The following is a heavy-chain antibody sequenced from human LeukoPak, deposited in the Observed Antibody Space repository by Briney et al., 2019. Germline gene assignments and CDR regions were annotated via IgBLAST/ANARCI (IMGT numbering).Heavy chain of an antibody. J-gene: IGHJ5*02. CDR2: IYYSGSP. V-gene: IGHV4-39*02. CDR3: ARDSSGLNWFDP. D-gene: IGHD6-19*01. CDR1: GGSISSTTYF. Sequence: SETLSLTCTVSGGSISSTTYFWGWIRQPPGKGLEWIGSIYYSGSPYYNPSLKSRVTISVDTSKNQLSLRLSSVTAADTAVYYCARDSSGLNWFDPWGQGTLVTVSS.